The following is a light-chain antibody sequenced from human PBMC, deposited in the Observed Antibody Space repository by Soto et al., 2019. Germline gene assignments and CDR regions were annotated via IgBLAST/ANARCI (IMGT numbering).Light chain of an antibody. J-gene: IGKJ3*01. CDR3: LQALQAPT. V-gene: IGKV2-28*01. CDR1: QSLLPSNGTNY. CDR2: LAS. Sequence: DIGMTQSPLYLPVTPGEPASISCRYSQSLLPSNGTNYLDWYLKKPVQSPQLLIYLASNRASGVPDRVSGSGSGTDCTVKISRWGAEYVGVDYCLQALQAPTVGARTKVDIK.